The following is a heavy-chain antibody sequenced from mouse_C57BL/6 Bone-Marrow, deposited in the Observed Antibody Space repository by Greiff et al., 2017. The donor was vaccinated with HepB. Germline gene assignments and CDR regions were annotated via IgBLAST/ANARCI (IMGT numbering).Heavy chain of an antibody. CDR1: GFTFSSYT. V-gene: IGHV5-9*01. Sequence: EVHLVESGGGLVKPGGSLKLSCAASGFTFSSYTMSWVRQTPEKRLEWVATISGGGGNTYYPDSVKGRFTISRDNAKNTLYLQMSSLRSEDTALYYCASLYYYGSRDYWGQGTTLTVSS. D-gene: IGHD1-1*01. J-gene: IGHJ2*01. CDR2: ISGGGGNT. CDR3: ASLYYYGSRDY.